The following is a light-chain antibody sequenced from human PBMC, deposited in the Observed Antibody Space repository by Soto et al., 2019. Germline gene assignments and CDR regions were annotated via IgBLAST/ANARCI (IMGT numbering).Light chain of an antibody. J-gene: IGKJ4*01. CDR2: GAS. CDR1: QNVNRNY. Sequence: EIVLTQSPGTLSLSPGERATLSCRASQNVNRNYVAWYQHKPGQAPRLLIYGASNRATGIPARFSGGGSGTDFTLAISILEPEDFALYYCQQYSDLPLTSGGGNKVQI. CDR3: QQYSDLPLT. V-gene: IGKV3-20*01.